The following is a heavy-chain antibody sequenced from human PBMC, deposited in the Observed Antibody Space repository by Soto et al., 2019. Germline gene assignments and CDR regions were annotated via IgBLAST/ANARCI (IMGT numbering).Heavy chain of an antibody. CDR2: IYYSRST. V-gene: IGHV4-59*08. CDR1: GDSISAYS. J-gene: IGHJ4*02. Sequence: SETLSLTCTVSGDSISAYSWSWVRQPPEKGLEWIGYIYYSRSTNYNTSIKSRDNISVDTSKNHFSLKLSSVTAADTAVYYCARHHDSWGQGTLVTVS. CDR3: ARHHDS.